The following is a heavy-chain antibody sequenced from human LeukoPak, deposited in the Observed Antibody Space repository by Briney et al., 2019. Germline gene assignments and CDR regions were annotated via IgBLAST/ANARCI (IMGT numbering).Heavy chain of an antibody. D-gene: IGHD5-18*01. Sequence: GGSLRLSCAASGFTFSSYAMSWVRQAPGKGLEWVSAISGSGGSTYYADSVKDRFTISRDNSKNTLYLQMNGLRAEDTAVYYCAKSKDTAMVSLDYWGQGTLVTVSS. CDR1: GFTFSSYA. V-gene: IGHV3-23*01. CDR2: ISGSGGST. J-gene: IGHJ4*02. CDR3: AKSKDTAMVSLDY.